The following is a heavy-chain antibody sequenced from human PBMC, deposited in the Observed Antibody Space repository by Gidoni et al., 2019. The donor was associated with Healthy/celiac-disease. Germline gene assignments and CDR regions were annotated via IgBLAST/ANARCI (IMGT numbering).Heavy chain of an antibody. CDR2: ISWNSGSI. CDR1: GFTFDDYA. CDR3: AKDMSRYYGSGSYYL. D-gene: IGHD3-10*01. J-gene: IGHJ4*02. V-gene: IGHV3-9*01. Sequence: EVQLVESGGGLVQPGRYMRLSCAASGFTFDDYAMHWVRQAPGKGLAWVSGISWNSGSIGYADSVKGRFTISRDNAKNSLYLQMNSLRAEDTALYYCAKDMSRYYGSGSYYLWGQGTLVTVSS.